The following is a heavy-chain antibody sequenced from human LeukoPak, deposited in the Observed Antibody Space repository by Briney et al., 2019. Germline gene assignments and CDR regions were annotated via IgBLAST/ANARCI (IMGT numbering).Heavy chain of an antibody. CDR2: IWYDRSNK. V-gene: IGHV3-33*01. J-gene: IGHJ6*03. CDR1: GFTFSSYG. Sequence: GGSLRLSCAASGFTFSSYGMHWVRQAPGKGLEWVAVIWYDRSNKYYADSVKGRFTISRDNSKNTLYLQMNSLRAEDTAVYYCARDPGTIFGVVTPYYMDVWGKGTTVTVSS. D-gene: IGHD3-3*01. CDR3: ARDPGTIFGVVTPYYMDV.